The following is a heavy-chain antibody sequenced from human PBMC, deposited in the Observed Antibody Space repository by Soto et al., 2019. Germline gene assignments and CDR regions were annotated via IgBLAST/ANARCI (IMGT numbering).Heavy chain of an antibody. J-gene: IGHJ5*02. Sequence: QVQLVHSGAEVKKPGASVKVSWKASGYTFTSYGISWVRQAPGQGLEGMGWISAYNGNTNYAQNLQGRVNLTTETSTRTEYMELESLASDDTAVYYCAREDEVTAKFDHWGQGTLVTVSS. CDR3: AREDEVTAKFDH. CDR1: GYTFTSYG. D-gene: IGHD2-21*02. CDR2: ISAYNGNT. V-gene: IGHV1-18*04.